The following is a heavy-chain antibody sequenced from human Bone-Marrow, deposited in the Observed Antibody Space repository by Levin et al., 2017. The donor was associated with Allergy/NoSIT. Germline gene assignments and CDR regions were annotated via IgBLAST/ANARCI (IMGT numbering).Heavy chain of an antibody. V-gene: IGHV3-43*01. CDR3: TRGHSGWEGNWFGP. J-gene: IGHJ5*02. CDR2: ISWSGDTT. Sequence: PGGSLRLSCVVSGFTFDDYTMHWVRQAPGKGLEWMSLISWSGDTTKYADSVKGRFTISRDNRKNSLYLQMSSLRTEDSAFYYCTRGHSGWEGNWFGPWGQGTLVTVSS. D-gene: IGHD6-19*01. CDR1: GFTFDDYT.